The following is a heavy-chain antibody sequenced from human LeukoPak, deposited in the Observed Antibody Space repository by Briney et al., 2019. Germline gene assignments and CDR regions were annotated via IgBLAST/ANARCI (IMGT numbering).Heavy chain of an antibody. CDR2: IYHSGST. V-gene: IGHV4-38-2*02. CDR1: GYSISSGYY. Sequence: PSETLSLACTVSGYSISSGYYWGWIRQPPGKGLEWIGEIYHSGSTNYNPSLKSRVTISVDTSKNQFSLKLSSVTAADTAVYYCARDRTRWVDYWGQGTLVTVSS. J-gene: IGHJ4*02. D-gene: IGHD1-26*01. CDR3: ARDRTRWVDY.